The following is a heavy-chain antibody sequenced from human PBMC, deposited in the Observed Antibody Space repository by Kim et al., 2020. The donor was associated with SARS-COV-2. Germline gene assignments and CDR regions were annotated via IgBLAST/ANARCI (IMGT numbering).Heavy chain of an antibody. Sequence: ASVKVSCKASGYTFTSYAMHWVRQAPGQRLEWMGWINAGNGNTKYSQKFQGRVTITRDTSASTAYMELSSLRSEDTAVYYCARLGKDDYGDYAPFDYWGQGTLVTVSS. D-gene: IGHD4-17*01. J-gene: IGHJ4*02. V-gene: IGHV1-3*01. CDR3: ARLGKDDYGDYAPFDY. CDR1: GYTFTSYA. CDR2: INAGNGNT.